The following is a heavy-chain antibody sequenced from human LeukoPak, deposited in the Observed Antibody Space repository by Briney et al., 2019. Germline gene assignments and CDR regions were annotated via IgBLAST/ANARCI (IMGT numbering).Heavy chain of an antibody. V-gene: IGHV1-69*13. CDR3: ARGLDSSGYYYANDAFDI. CDR2: IIPIFGTA. J-gene: IGHJ3*02. CDR1: GGTFSSYA. Sequence: SVKVSCKASGGTFSSYAIGWVRQAPGQGLEWMGGIIPIFGTANYAQKFQGRVTITADESTSTAYMELSSLRSEDTAVYYCARGLDSSGYYYANDAFDIWGQGTMVTVSS. D-gene: IGHD3-22*01.